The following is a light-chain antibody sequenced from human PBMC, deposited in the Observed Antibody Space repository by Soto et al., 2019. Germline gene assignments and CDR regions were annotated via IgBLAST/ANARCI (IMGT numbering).Light chain of an antibody. V-gene: IGKV3-20*01. CDR1: QRVDDSH. CDR3: QHDRSQTSS. Sequence: IVLTMSTETRCLFPGGTAPLSPRSSQRVDDSHLAWYQLRPGQAPRLLIYGASTRATGIPDRFSGSGSGTDFSLTISGLKPEDFALYCCQHDRSQTSSLGQGTRLAIK. CDR2: GAS. J-gene: IGKJ5*01.